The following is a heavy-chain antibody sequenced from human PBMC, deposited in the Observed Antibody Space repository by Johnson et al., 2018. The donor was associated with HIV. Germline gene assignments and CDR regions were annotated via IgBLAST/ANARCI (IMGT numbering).Heavy chain of an antibody. CDR2: IYSGGSI. J-gene: IGHJ3*02. V-gene: IGHV3-53*01. CDR3: AKERGFYYYDSSGSGAFDI. CDR1: GFTVSSNY. D-gene: IGHD3-22*01. Sequence: VQLVESGGGLIQPGGSLRLSCAASGFTVSSNYMSWVRQAPGKGLEWVSVIYSGGSIGYADSVKGRFTISRDNAKNSLYLQMNSLRAEDTALYYCAKERGFYYYDSSGSGAFDIWGQGTMVTVSS.